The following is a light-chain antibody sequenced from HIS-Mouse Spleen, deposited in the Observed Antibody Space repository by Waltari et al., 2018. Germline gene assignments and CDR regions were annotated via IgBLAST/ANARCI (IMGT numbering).Light chain of an antibody. CDR3: CSYAGSSTFGV. Sequence: QSALTQPARVSGSPGQSITISCTGTSCDVGSYNLVSWYQQHPGKAPKLMIYEGSKRPSGVSNRFSGSKSGNTASLTISGLQAEDEADYYCCSYAGSSTFGVFGGGTKLTVL. CDR2: EGS. V-gene: IGLV2-23*03. J-gene: IGLJ3*02. CDR1: SCDVGSYNL.